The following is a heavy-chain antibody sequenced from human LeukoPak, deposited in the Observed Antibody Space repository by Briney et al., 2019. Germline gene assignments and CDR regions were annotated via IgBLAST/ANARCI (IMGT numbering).Heavy chain of an antibody. CDR1: GFTFSSYS. J-gene: IGHJ4*02. Sequence: PGGSLRLSCAASGFTFSSYSMNWVRQAPGKGLEWVSSISSSSSYIYYADSVKGRFTISRDNAKNSPYLQMNSLRAEDTAVYYCARVGSSGFDYWGQGTLVTVSS. CDR2: ISSSSSYI. V-gene: IGHV3-21*01. D-gene: IGHD3-22*01. CDR3: ARVGSSGFDY.